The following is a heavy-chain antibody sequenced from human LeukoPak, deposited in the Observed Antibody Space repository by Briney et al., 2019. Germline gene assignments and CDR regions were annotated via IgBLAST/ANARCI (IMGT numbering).Heavy chain of an antibody. CDR3: ARRAVGTFDY. J-gene: IGHJ4*02. CDR1: GGSISSSSYY. V-gene: IGHV4-39*01. Sequence: SETLSLTCTVSGGSISSSSYYWGWIRQPPGKGLEWIESIYYSGSTYYNPSLKSRVSISIDTSKNQFSLNLSSVTAADTAVYYCARRAVGTFDYWGQGTLVTVSS. CDR2: IYYSGST. D-gene: IGHD6-13*01.